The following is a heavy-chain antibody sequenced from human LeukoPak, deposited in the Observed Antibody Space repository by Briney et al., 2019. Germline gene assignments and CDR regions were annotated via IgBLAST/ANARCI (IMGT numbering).Heavy chain of an antibody. V-gene: IGHV3-23*01. Sequence: GGSLRLSCAASGFTFSSYAMSWVRQAPGKGLEWVSAISGSGGSTYYADSVKGRFTISRDNSKNTLYLQMNSLRAEDTAVYYCAKSYDSSGYYYGDYWGQGTLVTVSS. CDR2: ISGSGGST. CDR3: AKSYDSSGYYYGDY. J-gene: IGHJ4*02. D-gene: IGHD3-22*01. CDR1: GFTFSSYA.